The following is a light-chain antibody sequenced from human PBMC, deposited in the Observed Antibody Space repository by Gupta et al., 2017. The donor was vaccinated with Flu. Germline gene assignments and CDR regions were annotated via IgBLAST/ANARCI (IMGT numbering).Light chain of an antibody. CDR3: AAWDDSRNGYV. CDR2: GNN. CDR1: SSNIGSNA. Sequence: SVLTQPPQAPGTLGERVTVACSGSSSNIGSNAVNWYQQLPGPAPKLLIYGNNQRPSGVPDRFSGSKSGTSASLAISGLQAEAEAEYYCAAWDDSRNGYVFGTGTKVTVL. V-gene: IGLV1-44*01. J-gene: IGLJ1*01.